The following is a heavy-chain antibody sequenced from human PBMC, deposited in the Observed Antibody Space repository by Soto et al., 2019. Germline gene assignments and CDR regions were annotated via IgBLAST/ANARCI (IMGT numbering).Heavy chain of an antibody. V-gene: IGHV3-23*01. CDR2: ISGSGGRT. CDR3: AKFRSIAAAGSPYYYYGMDV. Sequence: GGSLRLSCAASGFTFSSYAMSWVRQAPGKGLEWVSAISGSGGRTYYADSVKGRFTISRDNSKNTLYLQMNSLRAEDTAVYYCAKFRSIAAAGSPYYYYGMDVWGQGTTVTVS. J-gene: IGHJ6*02. D-gene: IGHD6-13*01. CDR1: GFTFSSYA.